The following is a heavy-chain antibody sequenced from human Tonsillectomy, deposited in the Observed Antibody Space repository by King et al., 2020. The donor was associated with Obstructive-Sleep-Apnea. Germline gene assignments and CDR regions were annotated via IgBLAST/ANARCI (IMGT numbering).Heavy chain of an antibody. CDR2: IKSKTDVGTT. D-gene: IGHD3-22*01. CDR1: GFTFSNAW. V-gene: IGHV3-15*01. J-gene: IGHJ4*02. CDR3: TTESYYYDSIGYYYEDY. Sequence: VQLVESGGGLVKPGGSLRLSCAASGFTFSNAWMSWVRQAPGKGLEWVGRIKSKTDVGTTDYAAPVKGRFTISREDSKNTLYLQMNSLKTEDTAVYYCTTESYYYDSIGYYYEDYRGQGTLVT.